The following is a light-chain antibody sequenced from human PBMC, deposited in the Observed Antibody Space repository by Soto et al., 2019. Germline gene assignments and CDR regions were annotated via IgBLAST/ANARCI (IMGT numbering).Light chain of an antibody. CDR2: GAS. CDR3: QHFGNSLWT. J-gene: IGKJ1*01. CDR1: QSIASRN. Sequence: EIVLTQSPGTLSLSPGERATLSCRASQSIASRNLAWYQQKSGQAPRLLFYGASSRAIDTPDRFSGSGSGTDFTLTISGLEPEDVAVYYCQHFGNSLWTFGQGTKVDIK. V-gene: IGKV3-20*01.